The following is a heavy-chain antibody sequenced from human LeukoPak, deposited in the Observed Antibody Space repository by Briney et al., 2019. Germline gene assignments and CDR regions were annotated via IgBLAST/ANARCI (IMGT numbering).Heavy chain of an antibody. Sequence: ASVKVSCKASGYTFTSYDVNWFRQAAGQGLEWMGWMNPNSGHTGYAQKFQGRVSLTRDTSISTAYMELSSLRSEDTAVYYCARVAYYYDSAGLYLNYFYGMDVWGQGTTVTVSS. CDR1: GYTFTSYD. D-gene: IGHD3-22*01. CDR3: ARVAYYYDSAGLYLNYFYGMDV. CDR2: MNPNSGHT. J-gene: IGHJ6*02. V-gene: IGHV1-8*01.